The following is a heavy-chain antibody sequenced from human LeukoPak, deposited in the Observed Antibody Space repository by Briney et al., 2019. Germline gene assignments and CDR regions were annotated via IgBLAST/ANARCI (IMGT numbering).Heavy chain of an antibody. CDR1: GGSFSGYY. CDR2: INHSGST. J-gene: IGHJ4*02. V-gene: IGHV4-34*01. D-gene: IGHD6-19*01. Sequence: PSETLSLTCAVYGGSFSGYYWSWIRQPPGKGLEWIGEINHSGSTNYNPSLKSRVSISVDTSKNQFSLKLSSVTPEDTAVYYCARSWTSSGSYYFDYWGQGTLVTVSS. CDR3: ARSWTSSGSYYFDY.